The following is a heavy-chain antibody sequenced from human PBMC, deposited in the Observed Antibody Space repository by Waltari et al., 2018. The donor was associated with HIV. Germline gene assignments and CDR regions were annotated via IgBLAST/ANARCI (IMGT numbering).Heavy chain of an antibody. V-gene: IGHV1-3*01. J-gene: IGHJ6*02. D-gene: IGHD6-13*01. CDR1: GYTFTSYA. CDR3: ARYKVDPAAAGTDYYYGMDV. CDR2: IKAGNGNT. Sequence: QVQLVQSGAEVKKPGASVKVSCKASGYTFTSYAMHWVRQAPGQRLEWMGWIKAGNGNTKYSQKFQRRVTITRDTSASTAYMELSSLRSEDTAVYYCARYKVDPAAAGTDYYYGMDVWGQGTTVTVSS.